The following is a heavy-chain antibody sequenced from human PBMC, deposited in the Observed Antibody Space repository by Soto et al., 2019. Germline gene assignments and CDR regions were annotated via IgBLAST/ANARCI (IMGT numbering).Heavy chain of an antibody. J-gene: IGHJ3*02. Sequence: EVQLVESGGGLVQPGGSLRLSCAASGFTFSTSSMNWVRQAPGKGLEWISYISSASTSIYYADSLKCRFTISRDNAKNSLYLQMNGLRAEDTALYYCARDYCSGGSCYDAFDIWGQGTMVTVSS. CDR2: ISSASTSI. D-gene: IGHD2-15*01. CDR1: GFTFSTSS. CDR3: ARDYCSGGSCYDAFDI. V-gene: IGHV3-48*01.